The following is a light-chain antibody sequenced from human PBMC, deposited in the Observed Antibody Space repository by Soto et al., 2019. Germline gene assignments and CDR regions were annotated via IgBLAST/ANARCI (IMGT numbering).Light chain of an antibody. J-gene: IGKJ1*01. CDR3: HQRGSWPRGT. CDR1: QSVSSY. Sequence: EIVLTQSPATLSLSPGETATLSCRASQSVSSYLAWYQQKPGQAPRLLIYDASNRATGIPARFSGSGSGTDFTLTISSLEPEDFAVYYCHQRGSWPRGTFGQGTKVDNK. CDR2: DAS. V-gene: IGKV3-11*01.